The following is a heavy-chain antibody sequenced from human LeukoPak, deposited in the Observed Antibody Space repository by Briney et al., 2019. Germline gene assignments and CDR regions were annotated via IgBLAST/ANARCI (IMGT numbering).Heavy chain of an antibody. CDR2: INPNSGGT. V-gene: IGHV1-2*02. CDR1: GYTFTGYY. CDR3: ARGIRITMIVVGSYNWFDP. D-gene: IGHD3-22*01. J-gene: IGHJ5*02. Sequence: ASVKISCKASGYTFTGYYMHWVRQAPGQGLEWMGWINPNSGGTNYAQKFQGRVTMTRDTSISTAYMELSRLRSDETAVYYCARGIRITMIVVGSYNWFDPWGQGTLVTVSS.